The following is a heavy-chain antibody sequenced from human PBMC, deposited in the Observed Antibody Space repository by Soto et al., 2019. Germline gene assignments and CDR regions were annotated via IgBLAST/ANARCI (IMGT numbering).Heavy chain of an antibody. CDR3: TRRSYYYDSSGYYGIDY. V-gene: IGHV3-73*01. CDR1: GFTFSGSA. CDR2: IRSKANSYAT. J-gene: IGHJ4*02. D-gene: IGHD3-22*01. Sequence: GGSLRLSCAASGFTFSGSAMHWVRQASGKGLEWVGRIRSKANSYATAYAASVKGRFTISRDDSKNTAYLQMNSLKTEDTAVYYCTRRSYYYDSSGYYGIDYWGQGTLVTVSS.